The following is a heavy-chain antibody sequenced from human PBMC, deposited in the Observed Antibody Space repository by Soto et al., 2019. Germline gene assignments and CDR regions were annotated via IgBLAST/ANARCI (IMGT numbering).Heavy chain of an antibody. V-gene: IGHV3-33*01. D-gene: IGHD3-22*01. CDR1: GFTFSSYG. CDR2: IWYGGRNT. CDR3: ARTAYYYDSSGYYFDC. Sequence: GGSLRLSCAASGFTFSSYGMHWVRQAPGKGLEWVAVIWYGGRNTYYADSVKGRFTISRDNSKNTLYLQMNSLRAEDTAVYYCARTAYYYDSSGYYFDCWGQGTLVTVSS. J-gene: IGHJ4*02.